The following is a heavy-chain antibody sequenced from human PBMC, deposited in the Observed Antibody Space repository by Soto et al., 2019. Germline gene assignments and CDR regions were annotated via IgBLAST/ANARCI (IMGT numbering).Heavy chain of an antibody. D-gene: IGHD6-6*01. J-gene: IGHJ4*02. Sequence: SVKVSWKAAGGTFSSYAISWVRQAPGQGLEWMGGIIPIFGTANYAQKFQGRVTITADESTSTAYMELSSLRSEDTAVYYCAKGMYSSSSFRYFDYWGQGTLVTVSS. CDR2: IIPIFGTA. V-gene: IGHV1-69*13. CDR1: GGTFSSYA. CDR3: AKGMYSSSSFRYFDY.